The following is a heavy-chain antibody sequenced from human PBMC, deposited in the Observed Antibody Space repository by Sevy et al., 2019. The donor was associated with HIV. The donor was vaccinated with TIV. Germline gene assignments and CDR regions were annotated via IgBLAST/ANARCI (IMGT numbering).Heavy chain of an antibody. D-gene: IGHD2-21*02. CDR2: ISAYNGNT. CDR1: GYTFTSYG. V-gene: IGHV1-18*01. CDR3: ARDLGGYGGNSIDY. Sequence: ASVKVSCKASGYTFTSYGISWVRQAPGQGLEWMGWISAYNGNTNYAQKLQGRVTMTTDTSTSTAYVELRSLRSDDTAIDYCARDLGGYGGNSIDYWGQGTLVTVSS. J-gene: IGHJ4*02.